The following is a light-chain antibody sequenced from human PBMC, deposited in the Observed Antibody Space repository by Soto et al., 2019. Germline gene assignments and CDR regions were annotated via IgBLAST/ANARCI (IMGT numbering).Light chain of an antibody. J-gene: IGLJ2*01. V-gene: IGLV2-14*01. CDR2: DVT. CDR3: SSYTTSSTQV. Sequence: QSALTQPASVSGSPGQSIVISCTGTSSDVGAYNYVSWYQQHPGKAPKLMIYDVTNRPSGVSNRFSGSKSGDTASLSISGLQAEDEADYYCSSYTTSSTQVFGGGTKLTV. CDR1: SSDVGAYNY.